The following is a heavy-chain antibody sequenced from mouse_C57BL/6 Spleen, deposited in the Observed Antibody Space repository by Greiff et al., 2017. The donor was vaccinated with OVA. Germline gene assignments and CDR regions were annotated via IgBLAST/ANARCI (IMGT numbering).Heavy chain of an antibody. J-gene: IGHJ4*01. CDR1: GFNIKNTY. Sequence: EVKLVESVAELVRPGASVKLSCTASGFNIKNTYMHWVKQRPEQGLEWIGRIDPANGNTKYAPKFQGKATITADTSSNTAYLQLSSLTSEDTAIYYCAIYYDSYYYAMDYWGQGTSVTVSS. CDR3: AIYYDSYYYAMDY. CDR2: IDPANGNT. D-gene: IGHD2-4*01. V-gene: IGHV14-3*01.